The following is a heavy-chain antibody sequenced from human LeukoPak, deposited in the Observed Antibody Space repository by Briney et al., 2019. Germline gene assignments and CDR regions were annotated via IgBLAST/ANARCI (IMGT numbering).Heavy chain of an antibody. Sequence: SETLSLTCAVYGGSFSGYYWTWIHHTPEKGLEWIGEMNPSGSTNYNPSLKSRVTISVDTSKNQFSLKLSSVTAADTAVYYCARGRQDVTMIVVVMTAVSYYLDVWGKGTTVTVS. CDR2: MNPSGST. CDR1: GGSFSGYY. CDR3: ARGRQDVTMIVVVMTAVSYYLDV. V-gene: IGHV4-34*01. D-gene: IGHD3-22*01. J-gene: IGHJ6*03.